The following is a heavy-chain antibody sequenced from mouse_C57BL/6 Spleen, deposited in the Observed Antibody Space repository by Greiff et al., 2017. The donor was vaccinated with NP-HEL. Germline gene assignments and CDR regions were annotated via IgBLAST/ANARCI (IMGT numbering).Heavy chain of an antibody. CDR3: AKTGVYYDYDGGDYYAMDY. V-gene: IGHV1-39*01. Sequence: EVQLQQSGPELVKPGASVKISCKASGYSFTDYNMNWVKQSNGKSLEWIGVINPNYGTTSYNQKFKGKATLTVDKSSSTAYMQLNSLTSEDSAVYYCAKTGVYYDYDGGDYYAMDYWGKGTSVTVSS. D-gene: IGHD2-4*01. CDR2: INPNYGTT. CDR1: GYSFTDYN. J-gene: IGHJ4*01.